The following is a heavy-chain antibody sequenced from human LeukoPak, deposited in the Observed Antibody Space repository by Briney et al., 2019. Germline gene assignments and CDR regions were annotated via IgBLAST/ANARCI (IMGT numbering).Heavy chain of an antibody. J-gene: IGHJ4*02. CDR1: GFTFSSYS. CDR3: AKDGRGSGWYEYFDY. Sequence: GGSLRLSCAASGFTFSSYSMNWVRQAPGKGLEWVAFIRYDGSNKYYADSVKGRFTISRDNAKNSLYLQMNSLRAEDTALYYCAKDGRGSGWYEYFDYWGQGTLVTVSS. V-gene: IGHV3-30*02. CDR2: IRYDGSNK. D-gene: IGHD6-19*01.